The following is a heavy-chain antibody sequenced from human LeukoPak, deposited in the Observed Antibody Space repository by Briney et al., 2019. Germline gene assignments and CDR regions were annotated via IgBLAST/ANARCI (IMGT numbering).Heavy chain of an antibody. CDR2: ISGSGGDT. V-gene: IGHV3-23*01. D-gene: IGHD2-15*01. CDR1: GFTFSNYA. Sequence: GGSLRLSCAASGFTFSNYAMSWVRQAPGKGLEWVSAISGSGGDTFYTDSVKGRFTISRDNSKNTLFLQMKGLRAEDTAVYYCVKDSVVVAGLVNYFDYWGQGTLVTVSS. CDR3: VKDSVVVAGLVNYFDY. J-gene: IGHJ4*02.